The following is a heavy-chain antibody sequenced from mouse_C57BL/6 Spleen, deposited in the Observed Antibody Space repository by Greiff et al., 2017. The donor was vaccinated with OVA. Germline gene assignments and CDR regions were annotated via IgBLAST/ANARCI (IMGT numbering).Heavy chain of an antibody. V-gene: IGHV1-69*01. D-gene: IGHD2-3*01. Sequence: QVQLQQPGAELVMPGASVKLSCKASGYTFTSYWMHWVKQRPGQGLEWIGEIDPSDSYTNYNQKSKGKSTLTVDKSSSTAYMQLSSLTSEDSAVYYCARQGSDGYYDYWGQGTTLTVSS. CDR1: GYTFTSYW. CDR2: IDPSDSYT. J-gene: IGHJ2*01. CDR3: ARQGSDGYYDY.